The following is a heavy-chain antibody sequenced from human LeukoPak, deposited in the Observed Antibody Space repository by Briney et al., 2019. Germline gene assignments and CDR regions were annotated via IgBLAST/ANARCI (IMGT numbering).Heavy chain of an antibody. D-gene: IGHD6-25*01. CDR2: INPNSGGT. V-gene: IGHV1-2*02. J-gene: IGHJ4*02. CDR3: AINKAGKSLDY. CDR1: GYTFTSYG. Sequence: ASVKVSCKASGYTFTSYGISWVRQAPGQGLEWMGWINPNSGGTNYAQKFQGRVTMTRDTSISTAYMELSRLTFDDTAVYYCAINKAGKSLDYWGQGTLVTVSS.